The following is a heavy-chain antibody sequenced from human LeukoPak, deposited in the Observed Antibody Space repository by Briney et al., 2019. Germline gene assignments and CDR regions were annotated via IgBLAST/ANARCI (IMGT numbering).Heavy chain of an antibody. Sequence: SETLSLTCTVSGGSISSSSYYWAWIRQPPGKGLEWIGNIYYSGSTYYNPSLKSRVTISVDTSKNQFSLKLSSVTAADTAVYYCARLPYSSGWDSWFDPWGQGTLVTVSS. V-gene: IGHV4-39*01. CDR3: ARLPYSSGWDSWFDP. CDR2: IYYSGST. D-gene: IGHD6-19*01. J-gene: IGHJ5*02. CDR1: GGSISSSSYY.